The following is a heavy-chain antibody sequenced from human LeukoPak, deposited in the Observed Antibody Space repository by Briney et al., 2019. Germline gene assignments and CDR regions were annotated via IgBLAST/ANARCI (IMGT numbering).Heavy chain of an antibody. Sequence: PSETLSLTCTVSGGSISSYYWSWIRQPPGKGLEWIGEINHSGSTNYNPSLKSRVTISVDTSKNQFSLKLSSVTAADTAVYYCASYSYYDFWSGNYDAFDIWGQGTMVTVSS. CDR2: INHSGST. CDR1: GGSISSYY. V-gene: IGHV4-34*01. J-gene: IGHJ3*02. CDR3: ASYSYYDFWSGNYDAFDI. D-gene: IGHD3-3*01.